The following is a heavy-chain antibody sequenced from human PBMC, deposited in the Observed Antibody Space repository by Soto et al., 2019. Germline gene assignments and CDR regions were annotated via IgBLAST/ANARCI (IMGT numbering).Heavy chain of an antibody. Sequence: ASVKVSCKASGYTFTSYGISWVRQAPGQGLEWMGWISAYNGNTNYAQKLQGRVTMTTDTSTSTAYMELRSLRSDDTAVYYCARVGACGSYVVNSWFDPWGQGTLVNVSS. CDR3: ARVGACGSYVVNSWFDP. V-gene: IGHV1-18*01. D-gene: IGHD1-26*01. CDR1: GYTFTSYG. J-gene: IGHJ5*02. CDR2: ISAYNGNT.